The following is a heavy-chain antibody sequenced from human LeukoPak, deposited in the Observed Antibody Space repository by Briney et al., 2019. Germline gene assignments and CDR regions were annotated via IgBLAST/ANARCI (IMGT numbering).Heavy chain of an antibody. CDR3: ARHGKGVTYFYTFDI. Sequence: SETLSLTCTVSGGSISSHYWSWIRQPPGKGLEWRGYIYYSGSTNYNPSLKSRVTISVDTSKNQFSLKLSSVTAADTAVYYCARHGKGVTYFYTFDIWGQGTVVAVSS. CDR2: IYYSGST. CDR1: GGSISSHY. V-gene: IGHV4-59*08. D-gene: IGHD2/OR15-2a*01. J-gene: IGHJ3*02.